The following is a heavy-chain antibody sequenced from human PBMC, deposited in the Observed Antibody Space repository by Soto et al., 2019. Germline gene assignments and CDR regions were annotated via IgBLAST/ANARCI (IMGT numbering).Heavy chain of an antibody. D-gene: IGHD5-18*01. Sequence: SETLSLTCAVSGGSISSSNWWSWVRQPPGKGLEWIGEIYYSGSTYYNPSLKSRVTISVDTSKNQFSLKLSSVTAADTAVYYCARDPVDTAMIYWGQGTLVTVSS. CDR2: IYYSGST. CDR3: ARDPVDTAMIY. J-gene: IGHJ4*02. CDR1: GGSISSSNW. V-gene: IGHV4-4*02.